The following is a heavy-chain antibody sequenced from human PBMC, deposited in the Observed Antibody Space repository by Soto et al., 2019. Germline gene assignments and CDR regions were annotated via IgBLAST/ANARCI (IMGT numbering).Heavy chain of an antibody. CDR1: GYTFTRYW. D-gene: IGHD1-1*01. CDR3: ARPQQTAGTDEFDV. V-gene: IGHV5-51*01. CDR2: IYPGDSDT. J-gene: IGHJ3*01. Sequence: GESLKISCKGFGYTFTRYWIGWVRQMPGKGLDWMGIIYPGDSDTRYSPSFQGQVTISADKSTSTAYLQWSSLKASDTAMYYCARPQQTAGTDEFDVWGQGTMVTVSS.